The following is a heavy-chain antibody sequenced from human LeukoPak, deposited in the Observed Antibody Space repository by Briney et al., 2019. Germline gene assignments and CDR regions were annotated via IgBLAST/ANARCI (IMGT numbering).Heavy chain of an antibody. V-gene: IGHV3-11*04. CDR3: GRGHWGLDY. Sequence: RGSLRLSCAASGFTFSDAYMTWIRQAPGKGLEWVSYITNSGNSGYYADSVKGRFTTSRDNAKSALYLQMNSVRAEDTAVYYCGRGHWGLDYWGQGAQVTVSS. D-gene: IGHD7-27*01. J-gene: IGHJ4*02. CDR2: ITNSGNSG. CDR1: GFTFSDAY.